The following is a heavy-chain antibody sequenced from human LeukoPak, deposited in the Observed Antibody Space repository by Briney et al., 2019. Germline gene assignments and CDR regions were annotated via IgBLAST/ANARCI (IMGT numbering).Heavy chain of an antibody. V-gene: IGHV1-18*03. CDR2: ISAYNGNT. D-gene: IGHD3-3*01. J-gene: IGHJ4*02. CDR1: GYTFTSYG. Sequence: GASVKVSCKASGYTFTSYGISWVRQAPGQGLEWMGWISAYNGNTNYARKLQGRVTMTTDTSTSTAYMELSSLRSEDMAVYYCARVRFLEWLPDYWGQGTLVTVSS. CDR3: ARVRFLEWLPDY.